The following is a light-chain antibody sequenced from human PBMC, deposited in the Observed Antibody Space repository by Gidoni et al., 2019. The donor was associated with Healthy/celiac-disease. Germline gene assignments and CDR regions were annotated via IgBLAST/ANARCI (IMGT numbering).Light chain of an antibody. CDR2: GAS. J-gene: IGKJ4*01. CDR1: QSVSSSY. Sequence: EIVLTQSPGTLSLSPGERATLSCRASQSVSSSYLAWYQEKPGQAPRLLIYGASSRATGIPDMLSGSGSGTDFTLTISRLEPEDFAVYYCQQYGSSPQVTFGGGTKVEIK. V-gene: IGKV3-20*01. CDR3: QQYGSSPQVT.